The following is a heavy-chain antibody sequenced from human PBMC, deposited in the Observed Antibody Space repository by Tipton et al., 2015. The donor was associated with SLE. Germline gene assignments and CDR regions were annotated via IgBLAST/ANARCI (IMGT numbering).Heavy chain of an antibody. Sequence: SLRLSCAASGFIFSTFVIHWVRQAPGKGLEWVTFIRFDGQITYIADSVKGRFTISRDNSKSTLFLQMNRLRAEDTAVYYCARRADYWGQGTLVTVSS. J-gene: IGHJ4*02. CDR1: GFIFSTFV. CDR2: IRFDGQIT. CDR3: ARRADY. D-gene: IGHD5-24*01. V-gene: IGHV3-30*02.